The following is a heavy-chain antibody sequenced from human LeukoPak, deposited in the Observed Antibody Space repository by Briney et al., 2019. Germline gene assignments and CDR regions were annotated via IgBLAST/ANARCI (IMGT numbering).Heavy chain of an antibody. Sequence: GGSPRLSCAASGFIFSSYWMSWVRQAPGKGLEWVANINQAGSEKYYVDSVKGRFSISRDNAKNSLFLQMNSLRAEDTAVYFCARVVVGVTNRFDPWGQGTLVIVSS. D-gene: IGHD2-15*01. CDR2: INQAGSEK. V-gene: IGHV3-7*05. J-gene: IGHJ5*02. CDR1: GFIFSSYW. CDR3: ARVVVGVTNRFDP.